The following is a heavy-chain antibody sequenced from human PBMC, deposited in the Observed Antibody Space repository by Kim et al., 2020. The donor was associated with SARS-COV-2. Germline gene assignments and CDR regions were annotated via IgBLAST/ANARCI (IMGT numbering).Heavy chain of an antibody. CDR3: ANGGRYSSSWSGGY. Sequence: GGSLRLSCAASGFTLSNYGMHWVRQAPGKGLEWVAVISYDGSNEYYADSVKGRFTLSRDISKKTLYLQMNSLRPEDTAVYYCANGGRYSSSWSGGYWGQGTLVTVSS. CDR2: ISYDGSNE. CDR1: GFTLSNYG. D-gene: IGHD6-13*01. V-gene: IGHV3-30*18. J-gene: IGHJ4*02.